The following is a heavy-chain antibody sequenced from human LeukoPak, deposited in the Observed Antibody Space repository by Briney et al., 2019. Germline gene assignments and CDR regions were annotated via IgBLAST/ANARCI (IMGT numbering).Heavy chain of an antibody. CDR1: GFTFSNHA. J-gene: IGHJ4*02. Sequence: PGGSLRLSCTASGFTFSNHAMTWVRQAPGKGLEWVALISYDGGNKFYADSVRDRFTISRDNSKNTLFLQMNSLRIEDTAVYYCAKVFEVRGARRPKDYWGQGTLVIVSS. CDR2: ISYDGGNK. D-gene: IGHD3-10*01. V-gene: IGHV3-30*18. CDR3: AKVFEVRGARRPKDY.